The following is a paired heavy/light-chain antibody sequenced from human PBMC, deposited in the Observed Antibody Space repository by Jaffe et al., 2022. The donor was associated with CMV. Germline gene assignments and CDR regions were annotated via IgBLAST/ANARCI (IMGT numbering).Heavy chain of an antibody. CDR1: GYTFTSSW. CDR2: IYPSDSDV. Sequence: EVQLVQSGAEVKKPGESLRISCEGSGYTFTSSWIGWVRQRPGKGLEWMGIIYPSDSDVRFSPSFRGQVTISADKSLKTVYLQWSSLKASDSGIYFCARTAGLYYYGAGSYVDYWGQGTLVTVSS. CDR3: ARTAGLYYYGAGSYVDY. D-gene: IGHD3-10*01. V-gene: IGHV5-51*01. J-gene: IGHJ4*02.
Light chain of an antibody. CDR3: HQCNDWPGT. J-gene: IGKJ2*01. CDR2: DAS. Sequence: EIVLTQSPATLSVSPGERATLSCRASQSVGSNLAWYQQRPGQAPRLLISDASIRATGIPVRFSGSGSETEFTLTISSLQSEDSAVYYCHQCNDWPGTFGQGTKLEIK. CDR1: QSVGSN. V-gene: IGKV3-15*01.